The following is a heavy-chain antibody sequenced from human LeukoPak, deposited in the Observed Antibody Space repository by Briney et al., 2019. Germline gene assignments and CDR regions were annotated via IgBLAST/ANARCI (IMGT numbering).Heavy chain of an antibody. J-gene: IGHJ4*02. CDR2: IYPGDSDT. D-gene: IGHD3-16*02. V-gene: IGHV5-51*01. Sequence: GESLKISCKGSGYSFTSYWIGWVRQMPGKGPEWMGIIYPGDSDTRYSPSFQGQVTISADKSISTAYLQWSSLKASDTAMYYCARADYDYVWGSYPPTYFDYWGQGTLVTVSS. CDR3: ARADYDYVWGSYPPTYFDY. CDR1: GYSFTSYW.